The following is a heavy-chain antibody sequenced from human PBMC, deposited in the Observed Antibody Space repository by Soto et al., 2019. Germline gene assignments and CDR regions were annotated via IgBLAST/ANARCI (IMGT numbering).Heavy chain of an antibody. V-gene: IGHV3-33*01. J-gene: IGHJ2*01. CDR1: GFTFSNYG. D-gene: IGHD6-6*01. CDR3: ARPTVPKIYWYFDL. Sequence: QVQLVESGGGVVQPGRSLRLSCAASGFTFSNYGMHWVRQAPGRGLEWVAVIWDDGSNKYYTDSVKGRFTISRDNSKNTLYLQMNSLRVEDTAVYYCARPTVPKIYWYFDLWGRGTRVAVSS. CDR2: IWDDGSNK.